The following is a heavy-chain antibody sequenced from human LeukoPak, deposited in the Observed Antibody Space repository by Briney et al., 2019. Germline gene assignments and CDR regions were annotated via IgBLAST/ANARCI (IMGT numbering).Heavy chain of an antibody. D-gene: IGHD2-2*01. J-gene: IGHJ4*02. V-gene: IGHV3-33*01. Sequence: GRSLRLSWAASGFTFSSYGMHWVRQAPGKGLEWVAVIWYDGSNKYYADSVKGRFTISRDNSKNTLYLQMNSLRAEDTAVYYCARDRPGGAPAAIVNAFDYWGQGTLVTVSS. CDR3: ARDRPGGAPAAIVNAFDY. CDR1: GFTFSSYG. CDR2: IWYDGSNK.